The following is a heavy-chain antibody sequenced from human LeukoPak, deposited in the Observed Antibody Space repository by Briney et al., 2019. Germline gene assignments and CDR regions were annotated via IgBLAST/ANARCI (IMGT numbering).Heavy chain of an antibody. D-gene: IGHD6-13*01. V-gene: IGHV4-34*01. CDR3: ARRYSSSWYENYYYYGMDV. Sequence: SETLSLTCAVSGGSFSGYYWSWIRQPPGKGLEGIGEINHSGSTNYNPSLKSRVTISVDTSKNQFSLKLSSVTAAYTAVYYWARRYSSSWYENYYYYGMDVWGKGTTVTVSS. CDR2: INHSGST. J-gene: IGHJ6*04. CDR1: GGSFSGYY.